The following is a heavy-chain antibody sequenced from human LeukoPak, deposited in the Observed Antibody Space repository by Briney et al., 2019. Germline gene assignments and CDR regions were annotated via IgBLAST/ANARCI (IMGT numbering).Heavy chain of an antibody. CDR1: GFIFRNYW. D-gene: IGHD2/OR15-2a*01. CDR3: SRSNRDAFDM. V-gene: IGHV3-7*02. CDR2: INHDGGDK. Sequence: GGSLRLSCVASGFIFRNYWMSWVRQAPGKGLEWVANINHDGGDKNYVDSVKGRFTISRDNAKSSLYLQMNSLRVEDTAVYYCSRSNRDAFDMWGQGTVVTVSS. J-gene: IGHJ3*02.